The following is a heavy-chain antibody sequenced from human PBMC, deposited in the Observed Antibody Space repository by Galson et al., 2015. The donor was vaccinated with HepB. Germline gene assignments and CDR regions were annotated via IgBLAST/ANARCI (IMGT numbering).Heavy chain of an antibody. V-gene: IGHV3-7*03. CDR2: IKQDGSEK. D-gene: IGHD6-13*01. Sequence: SLRLSCAASGFTFSSYWMNWVRQAPGKGLEWVAYIKQDGSEKYYVDSVKGRFTISRDNAKNSLYLQMNSLRAEDTAVYYCARKYSSSWYFQNWGQGTLVTVSS. CDR1: GFTFSSYW. CDR3: ARKYSSSWYFQN. J-gene: IGHJ1*01.